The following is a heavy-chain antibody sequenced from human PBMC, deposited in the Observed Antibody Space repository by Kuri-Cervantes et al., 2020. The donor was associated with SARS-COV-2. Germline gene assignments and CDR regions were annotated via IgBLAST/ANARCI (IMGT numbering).Heavy chain of an antibody. Sequence: GESLKISCAASGFTFSDYYMSWIRQAPGKGLEWVSYISSSGGIYMQYAGSVKGRFTISRDNAKKSLYLEMNSLRAEDTAVYYCARQGYCSGGSCYSGAMDVWGQGTTVTVSS. J-gene: IGHJ6*02. V-gene: IGHV3-11*01. CDR1: GFTFSDYY. CDR2: ISSSGGIYM. D-gene: IGHD2-15*01. CDR3: ARQGYCSGGSCYSGAMDV.